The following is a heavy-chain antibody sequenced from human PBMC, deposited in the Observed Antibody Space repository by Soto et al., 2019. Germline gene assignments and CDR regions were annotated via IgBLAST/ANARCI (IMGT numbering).Heavy chain of an antibody. CDR1: GFTFSDYV. CDR2: LSYDGNNK. Sequence: QVQLVESGGGVVQPGRSLRLSCAASGFTFSDYVMHWVRQAPGKGLEWVAVLSYDGNNKYYADSVKGRFTISRDNSKNTLYLQMNSLRAEDTAVYYCARSTVTTSGSDYWGQGTLVTVSS. D-gene: IGHD4-17*01. CDR3: ARSTVTTSGSDY. V-gene: IGHV3-30-3*01. J-gene: IGHJ4*02.